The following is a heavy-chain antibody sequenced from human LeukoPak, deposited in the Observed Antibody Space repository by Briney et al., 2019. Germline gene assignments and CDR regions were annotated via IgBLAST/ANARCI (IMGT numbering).Heavy chain of an antibody. CDR2: IIPIFCKA. D-gene: IGHD5-24*01. V-gene: IGHV1-69*05. CDR3: ARGVRRDGYIDY. J-gene: IGHJ4*02. Sequence: SSVKVSCKASGCTFSSYAISLVRQAPGPGLEWMGRIIPIFCKANYAQKFQGRVTITTDESTRTAYMELSSLRSEDAAVYYCARGVRRDGYIDYGGQGTLVTVST. CDR1: GCTFSSYA.